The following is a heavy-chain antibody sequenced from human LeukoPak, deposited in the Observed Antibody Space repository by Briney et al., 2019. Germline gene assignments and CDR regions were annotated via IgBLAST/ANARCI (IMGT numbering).Heavy chain of an antibody. Sequence: QTGASLRLSCAASGFTFSNYAMSWVRQAPGKGLEWASAVSGRDDSTYYADSVKGRFTISRDTSKNTLYLQMNSLRAEDTAVYYCAKWGDYDILTGYYDSDYWGQGTLVTVSS. CDR2: VSGRDDST. V-gene: IGHV3-23*01. CDR1: GFTFSNYA. CDR3: AKWGDYDILTGYYDSDY. D-gene: IGHD3-9*01. J-gene: IGHJ4*02.